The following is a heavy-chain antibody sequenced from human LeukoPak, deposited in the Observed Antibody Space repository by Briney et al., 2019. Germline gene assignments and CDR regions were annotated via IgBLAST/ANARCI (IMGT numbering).Heavy chain of an antibody. Sequence: ASVKVSCKASGYTFTGYYMHWVRQAPGQGLEWMGWISVYNDNTYYTQKLQGRVTMTTDTSTSTAYMELGSLISDDTAVYYCARGVSSWYYGMDVWGRGTTVIVSS. J-gene: IGHJ6*02. V-gene: IGHV1-18*04. CDR1: GYTFTGYY. CDR2: ISVYNDNT. CDR3: ARGVSSWYYGMDV. D-gene: IGHD6-13*01.